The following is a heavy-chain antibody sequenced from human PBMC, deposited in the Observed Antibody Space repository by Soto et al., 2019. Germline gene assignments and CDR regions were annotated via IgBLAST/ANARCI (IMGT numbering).Heavy chain of an antibody. CDR3: ARAQWDSAILTGRLWGAFDI. D-gene: IGHD3-9*01. Sequence: QLQLQESGSGLVKASQTLSLTCGVSGGSISSGGYSWNWIRQPPGKGLEWIGNIFHSGSTHYNPSLKSRVTISVDRSQNQFSLKLSSVTAADTAVYYCARAQWDSAILTGRLWGAFDIWGQGTMVTVSS. CDR1: GGSISSGGYS. J-gene: IGHJ3*02. CDR2: IFHSGST. V-gene: IGHV4-30-2*01.